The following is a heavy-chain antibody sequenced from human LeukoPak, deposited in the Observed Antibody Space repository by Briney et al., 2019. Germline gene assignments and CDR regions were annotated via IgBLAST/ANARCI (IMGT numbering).Heavy chain of an antibody. CDR3: ARVLHKRNYDSSDYYGS. D-gene: IGHD3-22*01. Sequence: GGSLRLSCAASGFTFSSYSMNWVRQAPGKGLEWVSSISSSSSYIYYADLVKGRFTISRDNAKNSLYLQMNSLRAEDTAVYYCARVLHKRNYDSSDYYGSWGQGTLVTVSS. V-gene: IGHV3-21*01. CDR1: GFTFSSYS. J-gene: IGHJ5*02. CDR2: ISSSSSYI.